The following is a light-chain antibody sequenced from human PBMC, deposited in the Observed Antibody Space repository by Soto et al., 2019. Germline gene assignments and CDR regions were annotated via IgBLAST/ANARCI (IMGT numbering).Light chain of an antibody. CDR1: SSDVGGYNY. Sequence: QSALTQPPSASGSPGQSVTISCTGTSSDVGGYNYVSWYQQHPGKAPKFIIYEVNKRPSGVPDRFSGSKSGNTASLTVSGLQAEDEADYSCYSYGGRNNFVFGTGTKVTVL. CDR3: YSYGGRNNFV. J-gene: IGLJ1*01. CDR2: EVN. V-gene: IGLV2-8*01.